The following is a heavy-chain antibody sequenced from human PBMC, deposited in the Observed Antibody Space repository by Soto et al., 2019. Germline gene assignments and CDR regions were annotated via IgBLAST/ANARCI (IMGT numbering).Heavy chain of an antibody. V-gene: IGHV3-7*01. Sequence: VQLVESGGGLVQPGGSLRVSCAASGFTFTSYWMSWVRQAPGKGLEWVANIKEDGSAKYYLGSVKGRVTISRDNAKNSLYLQMNSLRADDTAVYYCAREDFYRFDYWGQGNLVTVSS. CDR3: AREDFYRFDY. J-gene: IGHJ4*02. CDR2: IKEDGSAK. CDR1: GFTFTSYW.